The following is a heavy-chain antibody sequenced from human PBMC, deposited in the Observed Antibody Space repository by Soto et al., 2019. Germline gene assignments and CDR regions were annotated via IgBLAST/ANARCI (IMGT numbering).Heavy chain of an antibody. CDR3: ARGLGANDGYYFDY. CDR2: IHHRGST. CDR1: GYSINSGYY. Sequence: LSLTCAISGYSINSGYYWGWIRQPPGKGLEWLGSIHHRGSTYYNPSLKSRVTISLDTSKNQFSLRLTSVTAADTAVFYCARGLGANDGYYFDYWGQGALVTVSS. V-gene: IGHV4-38-2*01. D-gene: IGHD1-26*01. J-gene: IGHJ4*02.